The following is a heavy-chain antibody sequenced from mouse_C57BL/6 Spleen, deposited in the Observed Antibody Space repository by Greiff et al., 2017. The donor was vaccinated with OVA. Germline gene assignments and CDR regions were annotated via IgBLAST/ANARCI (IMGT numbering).Heavy chain of an antibody. Sequence: QVQLQQSGPELVKPGASVKISCKASGYAFSSSWMNWVKQRPGKGLEWIGRIYPGDGDTNYNGKFKGKATLTADKSSSTAYMQLSSLTSDDSAVYFGARPYDGEAMYYWGQGTSVTVSS. V-gene: IGHV1-82*01. J-gene: IGHJ4*01. CDR3: ARPYDGEAMYY. CDR2: IYPGDGDT. CDR1: GYAFSSSW. D-gene: IGHD2-3*01.